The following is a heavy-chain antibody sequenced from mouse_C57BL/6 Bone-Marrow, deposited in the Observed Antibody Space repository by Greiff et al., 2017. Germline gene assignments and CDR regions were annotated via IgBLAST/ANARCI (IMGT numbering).Heavy chain of an antibody. CDR3: ARPSTVVPLDAMDY. V-gene: IGHV5-6*01. CDR2: ISSGGSYT. J-gene: IGHJ4*01. CDR1: GFTFSSYG. D-gene: IGHD1-1*01. Sequence: EVKLVESGGDLVKPGGSLKLSCAASGFTFSSYGMSWVRQTPDKRLEWVATISSGGSYTYYPDSVKGRFTVSRDNAKNTLYLQMSSLKSEDTAMYYCARPSTVVPLDAMDYWGQGTSVTVSS.